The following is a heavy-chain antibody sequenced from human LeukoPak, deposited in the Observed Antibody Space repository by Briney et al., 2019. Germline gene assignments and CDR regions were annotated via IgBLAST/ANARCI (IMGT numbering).Heavy chain of an antibody. CDR2: INPSGGST. CDR3: ARDGGYCSSTSCYTDYYYYGMDV. J-gene: IGHJ6*02. V-gene: IGHV1-46*01. D-gene: IGHD2-2*02. Sequence: ASVKVSCKASGYTFTSYYMHWVRQAPGQGLEWMGIINPSGGSTSYAQKFQGRVTMTSDTSTSTVYMELSSLRSEDTAVYYCARDGGYCSSTSCYTDYYYYGMDVWGQGTTVTVSS. CDR1: GYTFTSYY.